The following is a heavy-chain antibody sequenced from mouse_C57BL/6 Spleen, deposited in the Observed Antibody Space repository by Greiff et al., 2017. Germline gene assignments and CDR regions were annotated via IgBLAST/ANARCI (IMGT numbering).Heavy chain of an antibody. D-gene: IGHD1-1*01. CDR3: ARLSYYGSSYAMDY. J-gene: IGHJ4*01. CDR2: IYPSDSET. CDR1: GYTFTSYW. V-gene: IGHV1-61*01. Sequence: QVQLQQPGAELVRPGSSVKLSCKASGYTFTSYWMDWVKQRPGQGLEWIGNIYPSDSETHYNQKFKDKATLTVDKSSSTAYMQLSSLTSEDSAVYCCARLSYYGSSYAMDYWGQGTSVTVSS.